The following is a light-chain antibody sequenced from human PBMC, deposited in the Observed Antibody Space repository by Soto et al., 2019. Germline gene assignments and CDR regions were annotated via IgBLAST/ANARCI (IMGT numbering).Light chain of an antibody. CDR1: QNINNY. V-gene: IGKV1-39*01. CDR2: AAS. Sequence: DIQMTQSPSSLSASVGDRVTITCRASQNINNYLNWYQQKPGKAPKLMIYAASTLQRGVPSRFSGSGSGTDFTLTISSLQPEDFATYYCQQSYSNPRTFGQGTKVDIK. J-gene: IGKJ1*01. CDR3: QQSYSNPRT.